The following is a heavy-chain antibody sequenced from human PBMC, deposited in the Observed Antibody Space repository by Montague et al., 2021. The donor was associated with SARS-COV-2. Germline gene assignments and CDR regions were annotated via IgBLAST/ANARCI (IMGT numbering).Heavy chain of an antibody. V-gene: IGHV4-59*08. Sequence: SETLSLTCTVSGGPISSYYWSWIRQPPGKGLEWIGCIYYSGSTNYNPSLKSRVTISVDTSKNQFSLKLSSVTAADTAVYYCARGQLWFDYWGQGTLVTVSS. CDR1: GGPISSYY. J-gene: IGHJ4*02. CDR3: ARGQLWFDY. CDR2: IYYSGST. D-gene: IGHD5-18*01.